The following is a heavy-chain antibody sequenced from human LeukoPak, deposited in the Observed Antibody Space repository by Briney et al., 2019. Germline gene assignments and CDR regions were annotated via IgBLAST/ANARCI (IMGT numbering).Heavy chain of an antibody. Sequence: ASVKVSCKTSGYTFTNYGISWVRQAPGQGFEWMGWISANDGNTIYAQNFQSRVTMTTDTSTSTAYMELRSLRSDDTAVYYCARRAGDYWGQGTLVTVSS. CDR2: ISANDGNT. CDR1: GYTFTNYG. J-gene: IGHJ4*02. CDR3: ARRAGDY. V-gene: IGHV1-18*01.